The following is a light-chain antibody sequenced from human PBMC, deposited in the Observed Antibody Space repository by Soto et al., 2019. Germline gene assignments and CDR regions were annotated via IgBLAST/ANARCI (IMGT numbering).Light chain of an antibody. CDR3: LLSDSGARV. Sequence: QAVVTQEPSLTVSPGGTVTLTCGSSTGAVTSGHYPYWFQQKPGQAPKTLIYDTSNRHSWTPARFSGSLLGGQAALTLSGAQPEDDADYYCLLSDSGARVFGGGTKVTVL. CDR2: DTS. J-gene: IGLJ3*02. V-gene: IGLV7-46*01. CDR1: TGAVTSGHY.